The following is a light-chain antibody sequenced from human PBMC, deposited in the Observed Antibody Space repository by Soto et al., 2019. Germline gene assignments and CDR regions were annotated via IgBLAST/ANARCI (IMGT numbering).Light chain of an antibody. CDR3: QQCGSSPIT. V-gene: IGKV3-20*01. Sequence: ENVLTQSPGTLSLSPGERATLFCRASQSVTTFLAWYQQKPGQAPRLLIYGASSRATGIPDRFSGSGSGTDFTLTISRLEPEDFAVYYCQQCGSSPITFGQGTRLEIK. CDR1: QSVTTF. J-gene: IGKJ5*01. CDR2: GAS.